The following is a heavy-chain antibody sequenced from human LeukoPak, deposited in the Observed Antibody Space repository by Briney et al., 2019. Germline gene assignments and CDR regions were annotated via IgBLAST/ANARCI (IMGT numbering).Heavy chain of an antibody. V-gene: IGHV4-34*01. CDR3: ARARRYCSGGSCYLYYFDY. CDR1: GGSFSGYY. D-gene: IGHD2-15*01. J-gene: IGHJ4*02. CDR2: INHSGST. Sequence: SETLSLTCAVYGGSFSGYYWSWIRQPPGKGLEWVGEINHSGSTNYNPSLKSRVTISVDTSKNQFSLKLSSVTAADTAVYYCARARRYCSGGSCYLYYFDYWGQRTLVTLSS.